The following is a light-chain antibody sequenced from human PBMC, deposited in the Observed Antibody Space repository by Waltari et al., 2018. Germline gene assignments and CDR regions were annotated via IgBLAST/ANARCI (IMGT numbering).Light chain of an antibody. J-gene: IGKJ1*01. Sequence: EIVMTQSPATLSVSPGERATLSCRASQSVSSNLAWYQQKPGQAPRILIYGASTRATGIPARFSCSGSGTEFTLTISSLQSEDFAVYYCQQYNNWPLAFGQGTKVEIK. CDR1: QSVSSN. CDR2: GAS. V-gene: IGKV3-15*01. CDR3: QQYNNWPLA.